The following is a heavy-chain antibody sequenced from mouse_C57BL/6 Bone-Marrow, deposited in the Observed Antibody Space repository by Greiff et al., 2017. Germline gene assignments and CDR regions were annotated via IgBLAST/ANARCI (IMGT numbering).Heavy chain of an antibody. D-gene: IGHD3-3*01. CDR1: GYTFTDYY. Sequence: EVQLQQSGPVLVKPGASVKMSCKASGYTFTDYYMNWVKQSHGKSLEWIGVLNPYNGGTSYNQKFKGKATLTVDKYSSTAYMELNSLTSEDSAVYYCARGGWSWFAYWGQGTLVTVSA. CDR3: ARGGWSWFAY. CDR2: LNPYNGGT. J-gene: IGHJ3*01. V-gene: IGHV1-19*01.